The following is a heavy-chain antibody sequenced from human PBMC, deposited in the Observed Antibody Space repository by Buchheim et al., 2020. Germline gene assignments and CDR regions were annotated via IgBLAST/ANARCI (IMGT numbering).Heavy chain of an antibody. CDR3: ARGTSEVAFDI. J-gene: IGHJ3*02. D-gene: IGHD3/OR15-3a*01. CDR1: GYTFTSYP. CDR2: IYVGNANT. Sequence: QVQLVQSGAEVKKPGASVKVSCKASGYTFTSYPIHWVRQAPGQRLEWMGWIYVGNANTKYSQNFQGRVTITRDTSASTAYMDLSSLRSEDTAVYYCARGTSEVAFDIWGQGT. V-gene: IGHV1-3*01.